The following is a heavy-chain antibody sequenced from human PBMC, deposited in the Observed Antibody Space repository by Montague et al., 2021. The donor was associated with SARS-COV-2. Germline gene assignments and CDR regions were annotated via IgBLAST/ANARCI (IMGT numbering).Heavy chain of an antibody. D-gene: IGHD3-16*01. Sequence: QSGAEVKKPGESLTISCNASGYIFTKYWIGWVRQMPGKGLEWMGIIYPGDSDTRYSPSFQGQGTMSVDKSISTAYLQWSRLKVSDTAIYFCARVRPHGGSLTLGGFDPWGQGTLVSVAS. CDR3: ARVRPHGGSLTLGGFDP. J-gene: IGHJ5*02. CDR1: GYIFTKYW. CDR2: IYPGDSDT. V-gene: IGHV5-51*03.